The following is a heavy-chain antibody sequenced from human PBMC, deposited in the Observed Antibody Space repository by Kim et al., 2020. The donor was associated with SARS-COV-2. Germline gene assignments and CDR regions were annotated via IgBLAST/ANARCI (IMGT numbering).Heavy chain of an antibody. Sequence: GGSLRLSCAASGFSFSTYWMYWVRQAPGKGLVWVSRINTDGSYTNYADSVKGRFTVSRDNAKNTLYLQMNRLTDEDTAVYYCARVVVGATGSDYWGQGTLVTVSS. CDR3: ARVVVGATGSDY. CDR2: INTDGSYT. V-gene: IGHV3-74*01. CDR1: GFSFSTYW. J-gene: IGHJ4*02. D-gene: IGHD2-15*01.